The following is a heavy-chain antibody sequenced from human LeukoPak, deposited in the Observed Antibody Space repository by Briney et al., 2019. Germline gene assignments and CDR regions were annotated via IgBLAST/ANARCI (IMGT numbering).Heavy chain of an antibody. J-gene: IGHJ6*03. CDR3: ARDFRVAAAAYYYYYMDV. Sequence: ASVKVSCKASGYTFTGYYMHWVRQAPGQGLEWMGWINPNSGGTNYAQKFQGRVTMTRDTSISTAYMELSRLRSDDTAVYYCARDFRVAAAAYYYYYMDVWGKGTTVTISS. D-gene: IGHD6-13*01. CDR1: GYTFTGYY. V-gene: IGHV1-2*02. CDR2: INPNSGGT.